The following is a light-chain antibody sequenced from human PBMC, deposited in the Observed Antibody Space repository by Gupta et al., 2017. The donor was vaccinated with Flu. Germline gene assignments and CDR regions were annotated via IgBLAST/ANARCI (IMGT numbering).Light chain of an antibody. Sequence: QTVVTQEPSFPVSPGGTVTLTCCLSSCSVSSGYYPCWHRQTPGHPPRTLIYNTNTRSSGVPDRFSGSFLGNNAALTIAGAQADDDADYYCVLYNGSAIQVFGGGTKLTVL. V-gene: IGLV8-61*01. J-gene: IGLJ2*01. CDR1: SCSVSSGYY. CDR3: VLYNGSAIQV. CDR2: NTN.